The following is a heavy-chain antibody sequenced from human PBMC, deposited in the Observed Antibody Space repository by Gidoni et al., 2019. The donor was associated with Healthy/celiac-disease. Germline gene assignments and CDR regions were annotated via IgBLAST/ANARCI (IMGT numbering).Heavy chain of an antibody. CDR1: GASISSGSYY. CDR2: IYTSGST. J-gene: IGHJ5*02. D-gene: IGHD3-16*02. Sequence: QVQLQESGPGLVKPSQPLSLTCTVSGASISSGSYYWRWIRQPAGKGLEWIGRIYTSGSTNYNPSLTSRVTISVDTSKNQFSLKLSSVTAADTAVYYCARDGEGITFGGVIPGWFDPWGQGTLVTVSS. V-gene: IGHV4-61*02. CDR3: ARDGEGITFGGVIPGWFDP.